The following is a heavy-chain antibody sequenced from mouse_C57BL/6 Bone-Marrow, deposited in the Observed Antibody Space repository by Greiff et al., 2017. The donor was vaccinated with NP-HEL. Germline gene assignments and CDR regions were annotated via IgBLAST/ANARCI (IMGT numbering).Heavy chain of an antibody. CDR1: GYTFTSYW. Sequence: QVQLQQPGAELVKPGASVKLSCKASGYTFTSYWMHWVKQRPGQGLEWIGMIHPNSGSTNYNEKFKSKATLTVDKSSSTAYMQLSSLTSEDSAVYYGARRAITTVVAPFAYWGQGTLVTVSA. J-gene: IGHJ3*01. CDR3: ARRAITTVVAPFAY. CDR2: IHPNSGST. V-gene: IGHV1-64*01. D-gene: IGHD1-1*01.